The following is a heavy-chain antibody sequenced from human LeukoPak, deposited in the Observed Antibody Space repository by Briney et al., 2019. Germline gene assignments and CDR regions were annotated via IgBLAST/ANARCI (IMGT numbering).Heavy chain of an antibody. D-gene: IGHD1-26*01. CDR1: GFTLSSYA. V-gene: IGHV3-23*01. CDR3: AKDLGFIVGGGY. J-gene: IGHJ4*02. Sequence: GGSLRLSCAASGFTLSSYAMSWVRQAPGKGLEWVSSISGSGASTYYADSVKGRFTISRDNSKNTLYLQMNSLRAEDTAVYYCAKDLGFIVGGGYWGQGTLVTVSS. CDR2: ISGSGAST.